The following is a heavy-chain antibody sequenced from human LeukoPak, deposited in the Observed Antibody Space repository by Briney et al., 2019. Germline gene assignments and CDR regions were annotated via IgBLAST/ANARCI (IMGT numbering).Heavy chain of an antibody. CDR3: TREGDYGYFDY. CDR1: GFTFGDYV. CDR2: IRSKAYGGTT. J-gene: IGHJ4*02. Sequence: GGSLRLSCTASGFTFGDYVMSWVRQAPGKGLEWVGFIRSKAYGGTTEYAASVKGRFTISRDDSKSIAYLQMNSLKTEDTAVYYCTREGDYGYFDYWGQGTLVTVSS. V-gene: IGHV3-49*04. D-gene: IGHD4-17*01.